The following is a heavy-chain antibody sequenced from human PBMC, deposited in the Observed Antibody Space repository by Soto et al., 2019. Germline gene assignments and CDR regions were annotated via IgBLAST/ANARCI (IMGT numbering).Heavy chain of an antibody. CDR1: ALRLTSPW. Sequence: GESLKISCKASALRLTSPWISWVRQMPGKRLEWIWMFDPIDSQTRSNPSFGRHVSMSADKSIIISYLHCIALVASDTSLYSCAPPDTTGAWFYHLDFWGQGTLVTVSS. D-gene: IGHD1-1*01. V-gene: IGHV5-10-1*01. CDR3: APPDTTGAWFYHLDF. CDR2: FDPIDSQT. J-gene: IGHJ4*02.